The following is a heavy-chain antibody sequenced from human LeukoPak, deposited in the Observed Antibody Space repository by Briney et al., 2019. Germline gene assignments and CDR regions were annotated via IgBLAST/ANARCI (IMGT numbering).Heavy chain of an antibody. CDR3: ARPSSIAVAGTHFQH. Sequence: GASVKVSCKASGYTFTGYYMHWVRQAPGQGLEWMGWINPNSGGTNYAQKFQGRVTMTRDTFISTAYMELSRLRSDDTAVYYCARPSSIAVAGTHFQHWGQGTLVTVSS. V-gene: IGHV1-2*02. D-gene: IGHD6-19*01. J-gene: IGHJ1*01. CDR2: INPNSGGT. CDR1: GYTFTGYY.